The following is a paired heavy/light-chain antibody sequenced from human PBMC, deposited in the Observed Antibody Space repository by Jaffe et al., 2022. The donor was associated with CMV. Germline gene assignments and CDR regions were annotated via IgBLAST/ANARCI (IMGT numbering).Light chain of an antibody. CDR2: EDS. CDR3: YSTDSSGNHSFWV. V-gene: IGLV3-10*01. Sequence: SYELTQPPSVSVSPGQTARITCSGDALPKKYAYWYQQKSGQAPVLVIYEDSKRPSGIPERFSGSSSGTMATLTISGAQVEDEADYYCYSTDSSGNHSFWVFGGGTKLTVL. J-gene: IGLJ3*02. CDR1: ALPKKY.
Heavy chain of an antibody. J-gene: IGHJ4*02. CDR3: AKTLGTLHYYDRHGYFDY. CDR2: ISGSGGST. D-gene: IGHD3-22*01. V-gene: IGHV3-23*04. Sequence: EVQLVESGGGLVQPGGSLRLSCAASGFTFSSYAMSWVRQAPGKGLEWVSAISGSGGSTYYADSVKGRFTISRDNSKNTLYLQMNSLRAEDTAVYYCAKTLGTLHYYDRHGYFDYWGQGTLVTVSS. CDR1: GFTFSSYA.